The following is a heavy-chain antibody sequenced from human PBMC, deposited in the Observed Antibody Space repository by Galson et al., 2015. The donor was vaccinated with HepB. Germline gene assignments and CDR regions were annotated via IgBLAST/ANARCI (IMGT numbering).Heavy chain of an antibody. J-gene: IGHJ4*02. CDR3: AKVGRSSSGLVRVGLFDY. D-gene: IGHD6-6*01. Sequence: SLRLSCAASGFTFSSYAMSWVRQAPGKGLEWVSAISGSGGSTYYADSVKGRFTISRDNSKNTLYLQMNSLRAEDTAVYYCAKVGRSSSGLVRVGLFDYWGQGTLVTVSS. CDR1: GFTFSSYA. V-gene: IGHV3-23*01. CDR2: ISGSGGST.